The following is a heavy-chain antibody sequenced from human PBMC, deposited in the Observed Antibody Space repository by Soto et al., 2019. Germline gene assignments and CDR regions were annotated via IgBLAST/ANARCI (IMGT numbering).Heavy chain of an antibody. Sequence: SETLSLTCSVAGGSINNYYWSWIRQTTGKGLEWIGYIYYSGSTNYNPSLKSRVTISVDTSKNQFSLKLSSVTAADTAVYYCVRQSVDCSGGSCYTYYFDYWGRGTLVTVSS. CDR1: GGSINNYY. D-gene: IGHD2-15*01. CDR2: IYYSGST. J-gene: IGHJ4*02. V-gene: IGHV4-59*08. CDR3: VRQSVDCSGGSCYTYYFDY.